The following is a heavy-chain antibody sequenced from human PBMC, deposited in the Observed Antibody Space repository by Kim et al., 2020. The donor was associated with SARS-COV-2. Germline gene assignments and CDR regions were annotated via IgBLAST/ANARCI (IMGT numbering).Heavy chain of an antibody. D-gene: IGHD4-17*01. CDR2: VYYTGTS. CDR1: GDSINNRFYY. Sequence: SETLSLTCTVSGDSINNRFYYWGWIRQAPGKGLEWIGSVYYTGTSDHNPSLKSRVIMSAETSRNHFSLRLSSVTAADTAIHYCVRHRPVGHGGYFDCWGQGTLVTVSS. CDR3: VRHRPVGHGGYFDC. V-gene: IGHV4-39*02. J-gene: IGHJ4*02.